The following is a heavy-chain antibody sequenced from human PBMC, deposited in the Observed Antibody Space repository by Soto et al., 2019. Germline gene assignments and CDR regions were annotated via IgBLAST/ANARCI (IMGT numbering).Heavy chain of an antibody. CDR1: GYTFTGYY. CDR2: IVVGSGNT. CDR3: AADAGYSTGWPPGYYFDY. D-gene: IGHD6-25*01. Sequence: SVKVSCKASGYTFTGYYMHWVRQARGQRLEWIGWIVVGSGNTNYAQKFQERVTITRDMSTSTAYMELSSLRSEDTAVYYCAADAGYSTGWPPGYYFDYWGQGTLVTVSS. V-gene: IGHV1-58*02. J-gene: IGHJ4*02.